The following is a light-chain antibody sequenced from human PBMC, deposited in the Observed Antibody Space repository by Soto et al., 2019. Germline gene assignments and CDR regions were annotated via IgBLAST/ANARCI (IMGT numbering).Light chain of an antibody. CDR1: QGNSVY. CDR2: KAS. J-gene: IGKJ1*01. V-gene: IGKV1-5*03. CDR3: QQYKSSST. Sequence: DGVTITCRVSQGNSVYLNWSRQKPERVPNLLINKASSLQSEVPSRFSGSGSGTEFTLTITSLQPDDFGVYYCQQYKSSSTFGQGTKVDIK.